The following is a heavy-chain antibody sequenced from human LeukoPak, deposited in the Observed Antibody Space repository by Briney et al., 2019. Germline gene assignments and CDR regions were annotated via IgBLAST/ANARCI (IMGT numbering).Heavy chain of an antibody. CDR1: GGSLSGYY. Sequence: SETLCLTPAVSGGSLSGYYWSSIRQPAGKGVEWSGRIYTSGSTNYNPSLKSRVTISVDTSKHQFSLRVTSATAADTAVYCCARRLDSSGSSTYTRTYFDYWGQGTLVTVSS. V-gene: IGHV4-59*10. D-gene: IGHD3-22*01. CDR3: ARRLDSSGSSTYTRTYFDY. CDR2: IYTSGST. J-gene: IGHJ4*02.